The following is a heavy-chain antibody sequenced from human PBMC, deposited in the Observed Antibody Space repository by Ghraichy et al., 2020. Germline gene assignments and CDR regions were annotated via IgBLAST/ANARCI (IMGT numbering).Heavy chain of an antibody. CDR2: INGDGSGT. V-gene: IGHV3-74*01. CDR3: LTFSFGPDY. Sequence: LSLTCAASIFTFSNHWMHWDRQAPGKGLVWVSRINGDGSGTSYADSVKGRFTISRDNAKNTVYMEMKSLRVEDTAVYYCLTFSFGPDYWGQGTLVTVSS. D-gene: IGHD2/OR15-2a*01. J-gene: IGHJ4*02. CDR1: IFTFSNHW.